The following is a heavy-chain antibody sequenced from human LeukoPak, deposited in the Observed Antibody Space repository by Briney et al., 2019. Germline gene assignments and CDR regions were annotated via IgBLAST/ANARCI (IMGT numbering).Heavy chain of an antibody. Sequence: PGGSLRLSCAASGFTVSSNYMSWVRQAPGKGLEWVSVIYSGGSTYYADSVKGRFTISRDNSKNTLYLQMNSLTAEDTAVYYCARVGVVPAAIPDVFDIWGQGTMVTVSS. CDR3: ARVGVVPAAIPDVFDI. CDR1: GFTVSSNY. D-gene: IGHD2-2*01. CDR2: IYSGGST. J-gene: IGHJ3*02. V-gene: IGHV3-53*01.